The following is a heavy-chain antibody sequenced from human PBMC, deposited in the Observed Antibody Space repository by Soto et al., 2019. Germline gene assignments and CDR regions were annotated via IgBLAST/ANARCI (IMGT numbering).Heavy chain of an antibody. J-gene: IGHJ4*02. D-gene: IGHD3-22*01. CDR2: ISYDGNDK. V-gene: IGHV3-30-3*01. CDR1: GFAFSSYA. CDR3: ARGPNYYDSSGYFAY. Sequence: QVQLVESGGGVVQPGRSLSLSCAASGFAFSSYAMHWVRQAPGKGLEWVTLISYDGNDKYYTDSVKGRFTISRDNSINTLFLQMNSLRPEDTAVYFCARGPNYYDSSGYFAYWGQGTLVTVSS.